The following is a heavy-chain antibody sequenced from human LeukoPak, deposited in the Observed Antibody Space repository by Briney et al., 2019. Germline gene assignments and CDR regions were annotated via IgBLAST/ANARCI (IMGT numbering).Heavy chain of an antibody. Sequence: PGGSLRLSCAAPGFTFSSYWMSWVRQAPGKGLEWVANIKQDGSEKYYVDSVKGRFTISRDNAKNSLYLQMNSLRAEDTAVYYCARAPYCIGGSCRFDYWGQGTLVTVSS. CDR3: ARAPYCIGGSCRFDY. CDR2: IKQDGSEK. V-gene: IGHV3-7*03. J-gene: IGHJ4*02. D-gene: IGHD2-15*01. CDR1: GFTFSSYW.